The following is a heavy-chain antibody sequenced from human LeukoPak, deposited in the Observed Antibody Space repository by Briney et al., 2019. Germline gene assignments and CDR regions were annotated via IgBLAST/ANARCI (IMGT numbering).Heavy chain of an antibody. CDR2: INHSGST. J-gene: IGHJ4*02. CDR3: ARGRAQYDSTGYYF. D-gene: IGHD3-22*01. Sequence: DPSETLSLTCAVYGGSFSGYYWSWIRQPPGKGLEWIGEINHSGSTNYNPSLKSRVTMSVDTSRNQVSLKLSSVTAADTAVYYCARGRAQYDSTGYYFWGPGTLVTVSS. CDR1: GGSFSGYY. V-gene: IGHV4-34*01.